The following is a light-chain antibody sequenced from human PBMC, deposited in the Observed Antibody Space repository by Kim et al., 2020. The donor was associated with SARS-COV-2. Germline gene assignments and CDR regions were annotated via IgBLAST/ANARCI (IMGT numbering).Light chain of an antibody. Sequence: VGGSVTFTCRASQNISSYLNWYQQKPGKAPKLLIYAASSLQSGVPSRFSGSGSGTDFTLTISSLQPEDFATYYCQQSYSTPPELTFGVGTKVDIK. J-gene: IGKJ4*01. CDR1: QNISSY. CDR3: QQSYSTPPELT. CDR2: AAS. V-gene: IGKV1-39*01.